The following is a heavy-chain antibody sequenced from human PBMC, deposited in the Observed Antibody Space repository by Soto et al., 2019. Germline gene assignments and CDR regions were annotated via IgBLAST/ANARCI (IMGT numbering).Heavy chain of an antibody. CDR2: INHSGST. CDR3: ARDQAVATYYYYYYGMDV. J-gene: IGHJ6*02. D-gene: IGHD6-19*01. Sequence: SETLSLTCAVYCGSFSGYYWSWIRQPPGKGLEWIGEINHSGSTNYNPSLKSRVTISVDTSKNQFSLKLSSVTAADTAVYYCARDQAVATYYYYYYGMDVWGQGTTVTVSS. CDR1: CGSFSGYY. V-gene: IGHV4-34*01.